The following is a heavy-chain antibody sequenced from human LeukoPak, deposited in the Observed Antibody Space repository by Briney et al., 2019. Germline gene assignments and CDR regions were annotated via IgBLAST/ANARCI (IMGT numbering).Heavy chain of an antibody. CDR1: GGSVSSIIYY. J-gene: IGHJ4*02. CDR3: ARHSRSVDYGSGSYTWDY. CDR2: IYYSGST. Sequence: SETLSLTCTVSGGSVSSIIYYWGWIRQPPGKGLEWIGTIYYSGSTYYNVSLKSRVTKSVDTSRNQFSLKLSSVTAADTAVYYCARHSRSVDYGSGSYTWDYWGQGTLVTVSS. V-gene: IGHV4-39*01. D-gene: IGHD3-10*01.